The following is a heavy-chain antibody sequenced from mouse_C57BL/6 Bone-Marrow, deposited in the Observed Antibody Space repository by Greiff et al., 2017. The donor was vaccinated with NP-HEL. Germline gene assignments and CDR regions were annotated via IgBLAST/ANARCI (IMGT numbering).Heavy chain of an antibody. CDR3: AREGELGLYYFDY. D-gene: IGHD4-1*01. CDR2: ISDGGSYT. V-gene: IGHV5-4*01. J-gene: IGHJ2*01. Sequence: EVKLVESGGGLVKPGGSLKLSCAASGFTFSSYAMSWVRQTPEKRLEWVATISDGGSYTYYPDNVKGRFTISRDNAKNNLYLQMSHLKSEDTAMYYCAREGELGLYYFDYWGQGTTLTVSS. CDR1: GFTFSSYA.